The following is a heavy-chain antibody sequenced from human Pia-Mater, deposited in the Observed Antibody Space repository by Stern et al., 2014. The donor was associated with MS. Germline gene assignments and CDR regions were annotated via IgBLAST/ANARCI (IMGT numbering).Heavy chain of an antibody. V-gene: IGHV4-30-4*01. CDR3: SRDADGYSLVFGY. Sequence: VQLLESGPGLVKPSQTLSLTCAVTGGSISSAEYYWSWIRQSPGKGLEXIGYIHNSGTTYYNPSLKSRVTISVDTSKNQFSLKLRSVTAADTAVYYCSRDADGYSLVFGYWGRGTLVTVSS. CDR2: IHNSGTT. J-gene: IGHJ4*02. D-gene: IGHD5-24*01. CDR1: GGSISSAEYY.